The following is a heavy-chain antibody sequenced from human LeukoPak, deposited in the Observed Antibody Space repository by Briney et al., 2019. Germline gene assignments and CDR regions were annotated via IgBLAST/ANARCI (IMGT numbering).Heavy chain of an antibody. CDR1: VFTYSRYE. Sequence: GGSLRLSCASSVFTYSRYEMNWVRQAPAKGLEGVSYNSNSGSTIYYADSLKGRFTICRDKAKNSLYLQTNSLTAEDTDVYYCARDSASGFLRGYCKGGYAYYGMVVWGRGTTVTVSS. CDR2: NSNSGSTI. J-gene: IGHJ6*02. D-gene: IGHD3-3*01. CDR3: ARDSASGFLRGYCKGGYAYYGMVV. V-gene: IGHV3-48*03.